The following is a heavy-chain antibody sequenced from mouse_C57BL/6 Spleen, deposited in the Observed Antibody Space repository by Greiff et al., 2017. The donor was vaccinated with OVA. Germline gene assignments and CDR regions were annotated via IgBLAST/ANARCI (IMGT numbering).Heavy chain of an antibody. CDR1: GYTFTDYN. V-gene: IGHV1-22*01. J-gene: IGHJ3*01. CDR3: ARRIQLRDEEFAY. D-gene: IGHD3-2*02. Sequence: VQLQQSGPELVKPGASVKLSCKASGYTFTDYNMHWVKQSPGKSLEWIGYINPNNGGTSYNQKFKGKATLTVNKSSSTAYMELRSLTSEDSAVYYCARRIQLRDEEFAYWGQGTLVTVSA. CDR2: INPNNGGT.